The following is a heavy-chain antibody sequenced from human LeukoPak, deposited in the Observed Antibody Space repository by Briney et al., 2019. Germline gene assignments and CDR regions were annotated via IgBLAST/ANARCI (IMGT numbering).Heavy chain of an antibody. V-gene: IGHV4-59*01. CDR2: IYYSGST. CDR1: GGSISSYY. Sequence: KSSETLSLTCTVSGGSISSYYWSWIRQPPGKGLEWIGYIYYSGSTNYNPSLKSRVTISVDTSKNQFSLKLSSVTAADTAVYYCASSSGWYGTGLNWFDPWGQGTLVTVSS. CDR3: ASSSGWYGTGLNWFDP. J-gene: IGHJ5*02. D-gene: IGHD6-19*01.